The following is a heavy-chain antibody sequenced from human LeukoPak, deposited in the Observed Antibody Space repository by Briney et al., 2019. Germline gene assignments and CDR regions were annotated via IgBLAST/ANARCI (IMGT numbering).Heavy chain of an antibody. J-gene: IGHJ4*02. CDR2: INPNSGGT. V-gene: IGHV1-2*02. Sequence: GASVKVSCKASGYTFTGYYMHWVRQAPGQGLEWMGWINPNSGGTNYAQKFQGRVTMTRDTSISTAYMELSRLRSDDTAVYCCARAGSGSYHNGGYFDYWGQGTLVTVSS. CDR1: GYTFTGYY. D-gene: IGHD1-26*01. CDR3: ARAGSGSYHNGGYFDY.